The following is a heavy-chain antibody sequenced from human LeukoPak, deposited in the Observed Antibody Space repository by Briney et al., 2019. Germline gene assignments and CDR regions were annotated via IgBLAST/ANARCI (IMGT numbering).Heavy chain of an antibody. CDR3: ARGQTTVTTSGDYFDY. D-gene: IGHD4-17*01. V-gene: IGHV4-34*01. Sequence: PSETLSLTCAVYGGSFSVYYWSWIRQPPGKGLEWIGEINHSGSTNYNPSLKSRVTISVDTSKNQFSLKLSSVTAADTAVYYCARGQTTVTTSGDYFDYWGQGTLVTVSS. CDR2: INHSGST. J-gene: IGHJ4*02. CDR1: GGSFSVYY.